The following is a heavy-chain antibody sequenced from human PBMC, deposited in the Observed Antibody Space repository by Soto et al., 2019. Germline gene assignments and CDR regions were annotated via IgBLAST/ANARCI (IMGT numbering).Heavy chain of an antibody. CDR1: GFTFSSST. Sequence: GGSLRLSCTGSGFTFSSSTMTWVRQAPGKGLEWVSAISGSGGSTYYADSVKGRFTISRDNSKNTLYLQMNSLRAEDTAVYYCAKDPRQVVVIGYFDYWGQGTLVTVSS. J-gene: IGHJ4*02. D-gene: IGHD3-22*01. CDR2: ISGSGGST. CDR3: AKDPRQVVVIGYFDY. V-gene: IGHV3-23*01.